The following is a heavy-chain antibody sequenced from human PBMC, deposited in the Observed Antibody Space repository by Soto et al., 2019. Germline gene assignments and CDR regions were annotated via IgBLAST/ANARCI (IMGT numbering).Heavy chain of an antibody. CDR3: ARAGDSSGYYWISLDY. V-gene: IGHV3-30-3*01. Sequence: LRLSCAASGFTFSSYAMHWVRQAPGKGLEWVAVISYDGSNKYYADSVKGRFTISRDNSKNTLYLQMNSLRAEDTAVYYCARAGDSSGYYWISLDYWGQGTLVTVSS. J-gene: IGHJ4*02. D-gene: IGHD3-22*01. CDR1: GFTFSSYA. CDR2: ISYDGSNK.